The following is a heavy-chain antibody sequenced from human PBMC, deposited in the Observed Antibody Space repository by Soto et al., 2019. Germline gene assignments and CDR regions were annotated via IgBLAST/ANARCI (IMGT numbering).Heavy chain of an antibody. CDR1: GFTFSSYA. V-gene: IGHV3-23*01. CDR3: AKSRQRDISGYYYDY. Sequence: AGGSLRLSCAASGFTFSSYAMSWVRQAPGKGLEWVSAISGSGGSTYYADSVKGRFTISRDNSKNTLYLQMNSLRAEDTAGYYCAKSRQRDISGYYYDYWGQGTQVTVST. D-gene: IGHD3-22*01. CDR2: ISGSGGST. J-gene: IGHJ4*02.